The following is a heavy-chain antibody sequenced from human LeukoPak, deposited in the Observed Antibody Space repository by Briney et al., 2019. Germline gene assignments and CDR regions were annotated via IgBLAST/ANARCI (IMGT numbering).Heavy chain of an antibody. V-gene: IGHV3-48*03. CDR2: ISSSGSTI. J-gene: IGHJ4*02. Sequence: PGGSLRLSCAASGFTFSSYEMNWVRQAPGKGLEWVSYISSSGSTIYYADSVKGRFTISRDNAKNSLYLQMSSLRAEDTAVYYCARVGYFDWSSYFDYWGQGTLVTVSS. D-gene: IGHD3-9*01. CDR3: ARVGYFDWSSYFDY. CDR1: GFTFSSYE.